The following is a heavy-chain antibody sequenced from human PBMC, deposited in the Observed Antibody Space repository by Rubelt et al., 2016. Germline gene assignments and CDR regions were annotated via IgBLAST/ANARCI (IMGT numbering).Heavy chain of an antibody. V-gene: IGHV4-39*07. CDR3: ARNPAVVGNRYWYFDL. CDR2: MYYSGIT. CDR1: GASISTSSYY. D-gene: IGHD6-19*01. J-gene: IGHJ2*01. Sequence: QLQLQESGPGLVKPSETLSLTCTVSGASISTSSYYWGWIRQPPGRGLEWIGSMYYSGITYYNPSLKSRVTISVDTSKNQFSRKMSSGTAADTAVYYCARNPAVVGNRYWYFDLWGRGTLVTVSS.